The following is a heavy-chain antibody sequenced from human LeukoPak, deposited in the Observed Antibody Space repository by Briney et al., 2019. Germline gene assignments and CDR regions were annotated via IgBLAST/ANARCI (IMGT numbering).Heavy chain of an antibody. D-gene: IGHD3-3*01. CDR2: IPYDGSNR. Sequence: GRSLRLSCPASGFTFSTYGTRCVRQAPGTWLGWVAFIPYDGSNRSYTASVKGRFIITRDNSKNTLYLQINSLRSEDTAVYYCGKDRLVSGRYYGSKDCWGQGTLVTVSS. J-gene: IGHJ4*02. V-gene: IGHV3-30*02. CDR3: GKDRLVSGRYYGSKDC. CDR1: GFTFSTYG.